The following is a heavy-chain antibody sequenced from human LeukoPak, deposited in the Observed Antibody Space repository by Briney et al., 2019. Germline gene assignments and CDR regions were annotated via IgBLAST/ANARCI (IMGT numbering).Heavy chain of an antibody. J-gene: IGHJ4*02. V-gene: IGHV4-39*01. CDR2: IYYSGST. CDR1: GGSISGSSYY. D-gene: IGHD4-17*01. CDR3: ARHSSPFLMGSTVTFDY. Sequence: SETLSLTCTVSGGSISGSSYYWGWIRQPPGKGLEWIGSIYYSGSTYYNPSLKSRVTISVDTSKNQFSLKLNSVTATDTAVYYCARHSSPFLMGSTVTFDYWGQGTLVTVSS.